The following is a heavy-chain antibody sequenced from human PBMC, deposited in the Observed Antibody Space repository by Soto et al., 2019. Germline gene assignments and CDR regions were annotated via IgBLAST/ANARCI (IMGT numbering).Heavy chain of an antibody. V-gene: IGHV3-7*01. Sequence: EVQLVESGGGLVQPGGSLRLSCAASGFSFSEYWMNWVRQAPGKGPEWVTNIKQDGSDISYVDSVRGRFTTSRDNAKKSLFLQMNSLRVEDTAVYYCARVGRSSVYFYSYMDVWGKGTTVTVSS. CDR1: GFSFSEYW. D-gene: IGHD2-8*01. J-gene: IGHJ6*03. CDR2: IKQDGSDI. CDR3: ARVGRSSVYFYSYMDV.